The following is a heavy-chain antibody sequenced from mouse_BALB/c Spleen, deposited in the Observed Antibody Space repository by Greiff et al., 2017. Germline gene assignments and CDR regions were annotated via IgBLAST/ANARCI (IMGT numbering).Heavy chain of an antibody. CDR3: ARDLYYYGSSYRAY. Sequence: EVMLVESRGGLVQPGGSLRLSCATSGFTFTDYYMSWVRQPPGKALEWLGFIRNKANGYTTEYSASVKGRFTISRDNSQSILYLQMNTLRAEDSATYYCARDLYYYGSSYRAYWGQGTLVTVSA. CDR2: IRNKANGYTT. J-gene: IGHJ3*01. D-gene: IGHD1-1*01. V-gene: IGHV7-3*02. CDR1: GFTFTDYY.